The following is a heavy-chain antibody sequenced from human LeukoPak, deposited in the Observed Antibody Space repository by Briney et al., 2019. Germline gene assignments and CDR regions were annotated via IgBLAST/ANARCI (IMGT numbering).Heavy chain of an antibody. Sequence: PGGSLRLSCTASAVTFGDYAISWVRQAPGKGLEWIGYIYYSGSTNYNPSLKSRVTISVDTSKNQFSLKLSSVTAADTAVYYCARMDIVVVPGSSNWFDPWGQGTLVTVSS. J-gene: IGHJ5*02. CDR1: AVTFGDYA. D-gene: IGHD2-2*03. V-gene: IGHV4-59*01. CDR2: IYYSGST. CDR3: ARMDIVVVPGSSNWFDP.